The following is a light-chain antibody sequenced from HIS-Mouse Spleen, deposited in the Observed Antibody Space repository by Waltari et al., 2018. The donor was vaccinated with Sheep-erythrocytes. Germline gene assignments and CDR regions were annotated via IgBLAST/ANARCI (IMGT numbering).Light chain of an antibody. CDR1: SSDVGSYNL. CDR2: EGS. J-gene: IGLJ3*02. Sequence: QSALPQPASVSGSPGQSITIPCTGTSSDVGSYNLVSWYQQHPGKAPKLMIYEGSKRPSGVSNRFSGSKSGNTASLTISGLQAEDEADYYCCSYAGGSTPWVFGGGTKLTVL. V-gene: IGLV2-23*01. CDR3: CSYAGGSTPWV.